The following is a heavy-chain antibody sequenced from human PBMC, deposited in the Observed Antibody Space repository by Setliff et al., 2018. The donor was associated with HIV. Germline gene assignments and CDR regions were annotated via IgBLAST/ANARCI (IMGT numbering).Heavy chain of an antibody. CDR3: ARDRHSSGLGSYGP. CDR1: GGSFGVYR. Sequence: SETLSLTCTISGGSFGVYRWSWIRQSAGRGLEWLGRIDSGGTTEYKPSLKGRVAMSVDTSRNQFSLRVTSVTAADTAVYFCARDRHSSGLGSYGPWGPGILVTVSS. CDR2: IDSGGTT. V-gene: IGHV4-4*07. D-gene: IGHD3-10*01. J-gene: IGHJ5*02.